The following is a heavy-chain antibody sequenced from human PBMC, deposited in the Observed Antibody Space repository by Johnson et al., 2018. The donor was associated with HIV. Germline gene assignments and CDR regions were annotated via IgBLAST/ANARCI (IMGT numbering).Heavy chain of an antibody. CDR3: AKVRSRWTRFGDAFDI. D-gene: IGHD3/OR15-3a*01. Sequence: QVQLVESGGGVVQPGRFLRLSCVASGFTFSDYHMSWIRQAPGKGLEWVSYISSSGGAIYSADSVKGRFTISRDNAKNTLYLQMNSLRAEDTAVYYCAKVRSRWTRFGDAFDIWGQGTLVTVSS. CDR1: GFTFSDYH. CDR2: ISSSGGAI. J-gene: IGHJ3*02. V-gene: IGHV3-11*04.